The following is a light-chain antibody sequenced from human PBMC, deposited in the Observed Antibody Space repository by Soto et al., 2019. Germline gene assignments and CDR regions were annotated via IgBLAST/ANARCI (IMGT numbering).Light chain of an antibody. J-gene: IGKJ5*01. V-gene: IGKV3-15*01. CDR2: GAS. Sequence: EIVLTQSPGTLSVSPGERATLSCWASQSVSSNLAWYQQKPGQAPRLLIYGASTRATGIPARFSGSGSGTEFTLTISSLQPEDFATYYCLQHNSYPLITFGQGTRLEIK. CDR3: LQHNSYPLIT. CDR1: QSVSSN.